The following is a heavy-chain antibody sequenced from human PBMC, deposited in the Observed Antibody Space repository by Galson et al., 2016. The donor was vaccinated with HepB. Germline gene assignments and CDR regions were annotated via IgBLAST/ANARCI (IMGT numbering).Heavy chain of an antibody. J-gene: IGHJ4*02. V-gene: IGHV2-5*01. D-gene: IGHD2-21*01. CDR3: AHRRRTVVVGTQFDS. Sequence: RYSPSLKSRLTITADASKNQVVLTMTNMDPVDTATYYCAHRRRTVVVGTQFDSWGQGILVTVSS.